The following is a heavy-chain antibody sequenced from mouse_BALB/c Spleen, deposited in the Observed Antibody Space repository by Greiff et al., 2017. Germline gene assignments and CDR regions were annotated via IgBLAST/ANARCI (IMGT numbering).Heavy chain of an antibody. Sequence: EVQLQQSGAELMKPGASVKISCKASGYSFTGYYMHWVKQSHGKSLEWIGYISCYNGATSYNQKFKGKATLTVDKSSSTAYMQLKSLTSEDSAVYYCARGHYGSSYGFAYWGQGTLVTVSA. D-gene: IGHD1-1*01. V-gene: IGHV1S135*01. CDR3: ARGHYGSSYGFAY. J-gene: IGHJ3*01. CDR1: GYSFTGYY. CDR2: ISCYNGAT.